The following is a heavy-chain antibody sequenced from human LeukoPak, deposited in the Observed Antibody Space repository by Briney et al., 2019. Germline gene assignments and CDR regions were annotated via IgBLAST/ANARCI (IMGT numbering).Heavy chain of an antibody. CDR3: ARSHSVWTSFDY. Sequence: SETLSLTCTVSGGSISSYYWSWVRQPPGKGLEWIGYIYYSGSTNYNPSLKSRVTISVDTSKNQFSLKLSSVTAADTAVYYCARSHSVWTSFDYWGQGTLVTVSS. CDR2: IYYSGST. CDR1: GGSISSYY. D-gene: IGHD3/OR15-3a*01. J-gene: IGHJ4*02. V-gene: IGHV4-59*01.